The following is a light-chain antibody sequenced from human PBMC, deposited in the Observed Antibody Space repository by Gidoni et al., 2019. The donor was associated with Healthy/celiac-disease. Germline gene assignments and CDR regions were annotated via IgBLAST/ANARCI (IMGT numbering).Light chain of an antibody. J-gene: IGKJ4*01. CDR2: GAS. Sequence: EIVLTQSPGTPSLSPGERATLSCRASQSVSSSYLAWYQQKPGQAPRLLIYGASSRATGIPDRFSGSGSGTDFTLTFSRLEPEDFAVYYCQQYGSSPLTFGGGTKVEIK. CDR3: QQYGSSPLT. V-gene: IGKV3-20*01. CDR1: QSVSSSY.